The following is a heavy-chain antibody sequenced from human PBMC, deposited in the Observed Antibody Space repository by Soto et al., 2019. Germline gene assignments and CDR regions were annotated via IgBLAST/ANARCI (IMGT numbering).Heavy chain of an antibody. J-gene: IGHJ4*02. CDR2: INPDSGDT. CDR3: AKGSYLEWLLLPDY. V-gene: IGHV1-2*06. Sequence: VASVKVSCKASGYTFTGFYMHWVRQAPGQGLEWMGRINPDSGDTDHAEKFQGRVTMTRDTSISTAYMELTRLTSDDTALYYCAKGSYLEWLLLPDYWGQGTLVTVSS. CDR1: GYTFTGFY. D-gene: IGHD3-3*01.